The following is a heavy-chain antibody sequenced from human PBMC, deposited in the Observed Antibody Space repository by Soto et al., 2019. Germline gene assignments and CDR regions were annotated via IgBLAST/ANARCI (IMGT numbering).Heavy chain of an antibody. CDR3: ARSGVVGATFYFDY. CDR1: GGSFSGYY. V-gene: IGHV4-34*01. CDR2: INHSGST. J-gene: IGHJ4*02. D-gene: IGHD1-26*01. Sequence: SESLSLTCAVYGGSFSGYYWSWIRQPPGKGLEWIGEINHSGSTNYNPSLKSRVTISVDMSKNQFSLKLSSVTAADSAVFFCARSGVVGATFYFDYWGQGTLVTVSS.